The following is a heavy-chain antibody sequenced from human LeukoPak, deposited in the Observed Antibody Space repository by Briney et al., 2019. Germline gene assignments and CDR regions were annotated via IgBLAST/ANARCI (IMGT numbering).Heavy chain of an antibody. Sequence: GGSLRLSCAASVFTFSSYEMNWVRQAPGKGLEWVSYISSSGSTKYYADSVKGRFTIFRDNAKNSLYLQMNSLRAEDTAVYYCARDARIAAAGKGFDYWGQGTLVTVSS. V-gene: IGHV3-48*03. CDR3: ARDARIAAAGKGFDY. CDR2: ISSSGSTK. D-gene: IGHD6-13*01. J-gene: IGHJ4*02. CDR1: VFTFSSYE.